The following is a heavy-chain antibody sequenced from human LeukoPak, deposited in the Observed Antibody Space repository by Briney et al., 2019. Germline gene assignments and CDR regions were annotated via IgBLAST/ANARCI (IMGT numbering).Heavy chain of an antibody. Sequence: ASVKVSCKASGYTFIDYYIHWVRQAPGQGLEWMGCIDPHSGGTKYEQKLQGRVTMTRDTSINTAYMELSRLRSDDTAVFYCARDYYDSSGTKYAFDLWGRGTMVTVSS. CDR3: ARDYYDSSGTKYAFDL. J-gene: IGHJ3*01. CDR1: GYTFIDYY. D-gene: IGHD3-22*01. CDR2: IDPHSGGT. V-gene: IGHV1-2*02.